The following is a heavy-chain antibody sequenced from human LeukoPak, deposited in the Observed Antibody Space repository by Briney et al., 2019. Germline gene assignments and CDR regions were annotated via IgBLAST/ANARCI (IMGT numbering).Heavy chain of an antibody. Sequence: SETLSLTCAVYGGSFSGYYWSWIRQPPGKGLEWIGEINHSGSTNYNPSLKSRVTISVDTSKNQFSLKLSSVTAADTAVYYCVSVNDYGDYWYFDLWGRGTLVTVSS. CDR3: VSVNDYGDYWYFDL. D-gene: IGHD4-17*01. J-gene: IGHJ2*01. CDR1: GGSFSGYY. CDR2: INHSGST. V-gene: IGHV4-34*01.